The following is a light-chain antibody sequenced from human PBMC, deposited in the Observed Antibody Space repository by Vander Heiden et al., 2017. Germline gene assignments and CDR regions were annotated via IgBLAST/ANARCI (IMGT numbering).Light chain of an antibody. J-gene: IGKJ3*01. CDR1: QSIRSH. CDR2: GAS. Sequence: EIVMAQSPATLSVSPGHRATLSCRASQSIRSHLAWYQQKPGQAPRLLIYGASTRATGIPARFSGSGSGTEFTLTISSLQSEDFAVYYCQQYDNWPTFGPGTKVDIK. CDR3: QQYDNWPT. V-gene: IGKV3-15*01.